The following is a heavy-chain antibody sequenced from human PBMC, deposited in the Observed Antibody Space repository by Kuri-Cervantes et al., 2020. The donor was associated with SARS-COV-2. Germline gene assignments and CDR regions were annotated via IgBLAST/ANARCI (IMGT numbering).Heavy chain of an antibody. CDR1: GFTFSSYA. D-gene: IGHD4-11*01. CDR3: ARSFTVTDPFDP. Sequence: LSLTCAASGFTFSSYAMSWVRQAPGKGLEWVSAISGSGGSTYYADSVKGRFTISRDNSKNTLYLQMNSLRAEDTAVYYCARSFTVTDPFDPWGQGTLVTVSS. V-gene: IGHV3-23*01. J-gene: IGHJ5*02. CDR2: ISGSGGST.